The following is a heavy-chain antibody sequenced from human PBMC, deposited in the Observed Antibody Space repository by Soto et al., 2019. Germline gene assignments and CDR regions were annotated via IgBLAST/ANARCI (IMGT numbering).Heavy chain of an antibody. J-gene: IGHJ4*02. V-gene: IGHV3-23*01. CDR1: GFTFSSYA. D-gene: IGHD3-9*01. CDR2: ISGSGGST. CDR3: ANHHYDILTGYFDY. Sequence: EVQLLESGGGLVQPGGSLRLSCAASGFTFSSYAMSWVRQAPGKGLEWVSAISGSGGSTYYADSVKGRFTISRDNSKNTLYLQMNSLGAEDTAVYYCANHHYDILTGYFDYWGQGTLVTVSS.